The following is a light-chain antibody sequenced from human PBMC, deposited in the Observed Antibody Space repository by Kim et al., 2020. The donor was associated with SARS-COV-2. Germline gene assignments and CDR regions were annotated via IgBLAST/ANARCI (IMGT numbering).Light chain of an antibody. CDR1: QSISSF. V-gene: IGKV1-5*03. Sequence: ASVGDRLTFTGRASQSISSFLAWYQQKPGKAPNLLIYKASTLESGVPSTFSGSGSGTEFTLTISSLQPDDFATYYCQQYHSYAVTFGGGTKVDIK. CDR3: QQYHSYAVT. CDR2: KAS. J-gene: IGKJ4*01.